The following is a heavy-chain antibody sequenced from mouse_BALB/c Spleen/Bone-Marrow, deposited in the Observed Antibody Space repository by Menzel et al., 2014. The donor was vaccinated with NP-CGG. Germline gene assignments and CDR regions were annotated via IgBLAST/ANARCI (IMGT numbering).Heavy chain of an antibody. CDR3: ARHRRYAYYFDY. Sequence: QVQLQQSGSVLVRPGASVKLSCKTSGYTFTSSWMHWAKQRPGQGLEWIGEIHPNSANTNYNEKFKGKATLTVDTSSSTAYVDLSSLTSEDPAVYYCARHRRYAYYFDYWGQGTTLTVSS. J-gene: IGHJ2*01. CDR1: GYTFTSSW. V-gene: IGHV1S130*01. CDR2: IHPNSANT. D-gene: IGHD2-14*01.